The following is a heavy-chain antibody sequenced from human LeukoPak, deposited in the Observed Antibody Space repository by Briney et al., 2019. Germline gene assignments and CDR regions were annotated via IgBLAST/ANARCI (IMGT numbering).Heavy chain of an antibody. V-gene: IGHV7-4-1*02. J-gene: IGHJ4*02. CDR1: GYTFTSYA. D-gene: IGHD2-2*03. CDR2: INTNTGNP. Sequence: ASVKVSCKASGYTFTSYAMNWVRQAPGQGLEWMGWINTNTGNPTYAQGFTGRFVFSLDTSVSTAYLQISSLKAEDTAVYYCARAGVLKRSGGVMDIVVVPAAQDYWGQGTLVTVSS. CDR3: ARAGVLKRSGGVMDIVVVPAAQDY.